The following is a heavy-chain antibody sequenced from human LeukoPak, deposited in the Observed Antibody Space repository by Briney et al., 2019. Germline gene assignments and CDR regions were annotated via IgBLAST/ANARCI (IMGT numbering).Heavy chain of an antibody. CDR1: GYTFTSNY. J-gene: IGHJ4*02. CDR2: INAGNGNT. Sequence: GASVKVSCKAFGYTFTSNYMHWVRQAPGQRLEWMGWINAGNGNTKYSQKFQDRVTLTRDTSASTAYMELSSLRSEDMAVYYCARGIWTSHSVGYYFDNWGQGTLVTVSS. V-gene: IGHV1-3*03. D-gene: IGHD5/OR15-5a*01. CDR3: ARGIWTSHSVGYYFDN.